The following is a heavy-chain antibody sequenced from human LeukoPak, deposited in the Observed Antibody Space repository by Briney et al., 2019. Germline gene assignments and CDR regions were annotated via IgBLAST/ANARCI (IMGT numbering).Heavy chain of an antibody. J-gene: IGHJ4*02. D-gene: IGHD4-11*01. CDR1: GFTFRSHS. V-gene: IGHV3-21*01. Sequence: PGGSLRLSCTAAGFTFRSHSMDWVRQAPGKGLEWVSSISSTSSYIYYADSVKGRFTISRDNAKNSVSLQMNSLRVDDTAVYYCARVGDYTNYAPDHRGQGTLVTVSS. CDR2: ISSTSSYI. CDR3: ARVGDYTNYAPDH.